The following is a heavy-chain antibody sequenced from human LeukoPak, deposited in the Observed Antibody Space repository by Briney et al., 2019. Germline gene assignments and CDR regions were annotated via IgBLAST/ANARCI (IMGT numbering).Heavy chain of an antibody. D-gene: IGHD1-14*01. Sequence: VASVKVSCKASGYTFTSYDINWVRQATGQGLEWMGWMNPNSGNTGYAQKFQGRVTMTRNTSISTAYMELSSLRSEDTAVYYCARGGQPDGDDAFDIWGQGTMVTVSS. J-gene: IGHJ3*02. V-gene: IGHV1-8*01. CDR3: ARGGQPDGDDAFDI. CDR1: GYTFTSYD. CDR2: MNPNSGNT.